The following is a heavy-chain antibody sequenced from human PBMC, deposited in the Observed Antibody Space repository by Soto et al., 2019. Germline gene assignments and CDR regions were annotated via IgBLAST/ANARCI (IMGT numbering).Heavy chain of an antibody. D-gene: IGHD6-13*01. Sequence: GGSLRLSCAASGFTFSSYDMNWVRQAPGKGLEWVSYISSSGSTIYYADSVKGRFTISRDNAKNSLYLQMNSLRAEDTAVYYCARVVSSSWFDYWGQGTLVTVSS. J-gene: IGHJ4*02. V-gene: IGHV3-48*03. CDR3: ARVVSSSWFDY. CDR1: GFTFSSYD. CDR2: ISSSGSTI.